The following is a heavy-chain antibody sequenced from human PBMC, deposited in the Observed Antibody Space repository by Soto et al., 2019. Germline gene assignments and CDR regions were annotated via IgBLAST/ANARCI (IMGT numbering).Heavy chain of an antibody. V-gene: IGHV4-4*07. J-gene: IGHJ4*02. CDR1: GGSISSYY. CDR3: ARDGTPMTKVTTSYYFDY. Sequence: PSETLSLTCTVSGGSISSYYWSWIRQPAGKGLEWIGRIYTSGSTNYNPSLKSRVTMSVDTSKNQFSLKLSSVTAADTAVYYCARDGTPMTKVTTSYYFDYWGQGTLVTVSS. D-gene: IGHD4-17*01. CDR2: IYTSGST.